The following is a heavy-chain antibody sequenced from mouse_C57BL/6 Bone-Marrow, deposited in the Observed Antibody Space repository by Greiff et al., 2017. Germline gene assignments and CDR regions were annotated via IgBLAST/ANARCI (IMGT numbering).Heavy chain of an antibody. Sequence: VQLQQSGAELVRPGASVKLSCTASGFNIKDDYMHWVKQRPEQGLEWIGWIDPENGDTEYASKFQGKATITADTSSNTAYLQLSSLTSEDAAVYYCTTKGGRYFDVWGRGTTVTVSS. J-gene: IGHJ1*03. CDR2: IDPENGDT. D-gene: IGHD1-1*02. V-gene: IGHV14-4*01. CDR3: TTKGGRYFDV. CDR1: GFNIKDDY.